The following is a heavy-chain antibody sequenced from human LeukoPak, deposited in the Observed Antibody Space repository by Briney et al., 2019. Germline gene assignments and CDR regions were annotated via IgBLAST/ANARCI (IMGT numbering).Heavy chain of an antibody. D-gene: IGHD3-9*01. CDR3: VKWGDYDILTNYYVPDY. J-gene: IGHJ4*02. CDR1: GFTFRNYS. Sequence: PGASLRISFAAPGFTFRNYSVSRVRQAPGKGLEWGSAILGSGASTYYADSVKGRFTISRDNSKNTLYLQMNSLRAEDTAIYYCVKWGDYDILTNYYVPDYWGQGSLVTVSS. V-gene: IGHV3-23*01. CDR2: ILGSGAST.